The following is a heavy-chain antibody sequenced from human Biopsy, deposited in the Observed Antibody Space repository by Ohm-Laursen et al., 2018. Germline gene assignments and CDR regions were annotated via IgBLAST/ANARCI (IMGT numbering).Heavy chain of an antibody. J-gene: IGHJ5*02. CDR1: GGSFSDYY. D-gene: IGHD3-3*01. CDR3: ARTPRDSFWSGSYKRGLWFDP. Sequence: SDTLSLTCAVYGGSFSDYYWSWIRQPPGTGVEWIGHISYSGTTNYKSSLRSRVTISVDPSKNQFSLRLTSVTATDTAVYYCARTPRDSFWSGSYKRGLWFDPWGQGTLVIVSS. V-gene: IGHV4-59*07. CDR2: ISYSGTT.